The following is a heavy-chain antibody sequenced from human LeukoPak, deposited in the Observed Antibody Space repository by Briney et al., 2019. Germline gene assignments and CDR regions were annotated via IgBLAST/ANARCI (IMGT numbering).Heavy chain of an antibody. Sequence: GSLRLSCAASGFIFSSYWMHWVRQAPGKGLGWVSRINSDGSSTSYADSVKGRFTVSRDNAKNTLYLQMNSLRAEDTAVYYCARDINYYDSSGYYKDYWGQGTLVTVSS. J-gene: IGHJ4*02. V-gene: IGHV3-74*01. CDR1: GFIFSSYW. CDR2: INSDGSST. CDR3: ARDINYYDSSGYYKDY. D-gene: IGHD3-22*01.